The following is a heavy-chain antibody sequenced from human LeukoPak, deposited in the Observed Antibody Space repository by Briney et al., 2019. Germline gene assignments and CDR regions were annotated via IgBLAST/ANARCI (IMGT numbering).Heavy chain of an antibody. V-gene: IGHV5-51*01. D-gene: IGHD6-19*01. CDR3: ARQVDSSGWSGSWFDP. Sequence: GESLKISCKGSGYSFTRYWIAWVRQMPGKGLEWMGIIYPGDYDTRYSPSFQGQVTISADESITTAYLQWSSLKPSDTAMYYCARQVDSSGWSGSWFDPWGQGTLVTVSS. J-gene: IGHJ5*02. CDR1: GYSFTRYW. CDR2: IYPGDYDT.